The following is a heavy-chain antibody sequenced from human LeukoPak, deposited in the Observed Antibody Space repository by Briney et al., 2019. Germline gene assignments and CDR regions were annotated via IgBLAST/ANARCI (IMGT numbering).Heavy chain of an antibody. D-gene: IGHD2-2*01. Sequence: PGGSLRLSCAASGFTFSSYWMHWVRQAPGKGLVWVSRISTDGSTTIYADSVKGRFTISRDNAKNTLYLQMNSLRAEDTAVYYCATYYCSSTSCYEDYWGQGTLVTVSS. CDR3: ATYYCSSTSCYEDY. CDR2: ISTDGSTT. J-gene: IGHJ4*02. CDR1: GFTFSSYW. V-gene: IGHV3-74*01.